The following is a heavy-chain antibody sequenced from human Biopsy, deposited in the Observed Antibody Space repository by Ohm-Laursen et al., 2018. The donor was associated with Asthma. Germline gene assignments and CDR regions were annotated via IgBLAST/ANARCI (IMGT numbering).Heavy chain of an antibody. J-gene: IGHJ4*02. D-gene: IGHD1-14*01. CDR2: IKHDGTEK. Sequence: SLGLSCAASGFTFGDYWMSWVRQVPGKGLEWVANIKHDGTEKNHVDSLRGRFTISRDNAKNSLYLQMNSLRAEDTAVYYCARDGPELPTELDYWGPGTLVTVSS. CDR3: ARDGPELPTELDY. V-gene: IGHV3-7*01. CDR1: GFTFGDYW.